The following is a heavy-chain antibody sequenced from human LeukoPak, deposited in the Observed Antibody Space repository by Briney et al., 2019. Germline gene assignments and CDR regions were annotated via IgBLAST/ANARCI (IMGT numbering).Heavy chain of an antibody. Sequence: ASVKVSCKVSGYTLTELSMHWVRQAPGKGLEWMGGFDPEDGETIYAQKFQGRVTMTKDTSTDTAYMELSSLRSEDTAVYYCATNSIITMVRFDYWGQGTLVTVSS. V-gene: IGHV1-24*01. J-gene: IGHJ4*02. D-gene: IGHD3-10*01. CDR3: ATNSIITMVRFDY. CDR1: GYTLTELS. CDR2: FDPEDGET.